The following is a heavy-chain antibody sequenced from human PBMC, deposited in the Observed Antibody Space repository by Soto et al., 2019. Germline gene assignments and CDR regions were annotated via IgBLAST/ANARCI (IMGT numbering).Heavy chain of an antibody. D-gene: IGHD4-17*01. CDR2: ISYDGSNK. Sequence: PGGSLRLSCAASGFTFSSYAMHWVRQAPGKGLEWVAVISYDGSNKYYADSVKGRFTISRDNSKNTLYLQMNSLRAEDTAVYYCARDRDYGDYYYYYGMDVWGQGTTVTVSS. CDR1: GFTFSSYA. V-gene: IGHV3-30-3*01. J-gene: IGHJ6*02. CDR3: ARDRDYGDYYYYYGMDV.